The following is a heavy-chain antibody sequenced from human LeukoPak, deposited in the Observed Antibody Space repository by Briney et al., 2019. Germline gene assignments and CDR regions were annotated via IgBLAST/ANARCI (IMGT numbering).Heavy chain of an antibody. J-gene: IGHJ4*02. CDR2: IYYSGST. CDR3: ARAYAPQQWLTFDY. CDR1: GGSISSYY. V-gene: IGHV4-39*07. Sequence: SETLSLTCTVSGGSISSYYWGWIRQPPGKGLEWIGSIYYSGSTYYNPSLKSRVTISVDTSKNQFSLKLSSVTAADTAVYYCARAYAPQQWLTFDYWGQGTLVTVSS. D-gene: IGHD6-19*01.